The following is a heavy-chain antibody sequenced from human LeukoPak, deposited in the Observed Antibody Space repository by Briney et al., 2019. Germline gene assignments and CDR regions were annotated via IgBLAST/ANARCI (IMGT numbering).Heavy chain of an antibody. J-gene: IGHJ4*02. CDR2: ISGSGGST. CDR1: GFTPRSYA. V-gene: IGHV3-23*01. Sequence: GGSLRLSCADSGFTPRSYAMSWVRQAPGKGLEWVSAISGSGGSTYYADSVKGRFTISRDNSKNTLYLQMSSLRAEDTAVYYCAKLVVVPAAMIDYWGQGTLVTVSS. CDR3: AKLVVVPAAMIDY. D-gene: IGHD2-2*01.